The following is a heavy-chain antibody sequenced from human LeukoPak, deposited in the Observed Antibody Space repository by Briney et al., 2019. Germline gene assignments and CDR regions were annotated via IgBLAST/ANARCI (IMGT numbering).Heavy chain of an antibody. D-gene: IGHD3-3*01. CDR3: ARVVTNYDFWSGYSIGGYFDY. CDR1: GYTFTSYG. Sequence: GASVKVSCKASGYTFTSYGISWVRQAPGQGLEWMGWISAYNGNTNYAQKLQGRVTMTTDTSTSTAYMELRSLRSDDTAVYYCARVVTNYDFWSGYSIGGYFDYWGQGTLVTVSS. CDR2: ISAYNGNT. J-gene: IGHJ4*02. V-gene: IGHV1-18*01.